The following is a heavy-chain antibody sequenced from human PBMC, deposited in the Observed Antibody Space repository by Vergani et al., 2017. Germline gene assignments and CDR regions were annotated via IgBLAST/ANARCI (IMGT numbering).Heavy chain of an antibody. V-gene: IGHV4-59*01. CDR1: GGSISSYY. J-gene: IGHJ5*02. D-gene: IGHD3-10*01. Sequence: QVQLQESGPGLVKPSETLSLTCPVSGGSISSYYWSWLRQPPGKGLEWIGYIYYSGSTNYNPSLKSRVTISVDTSKNQFSLKLSSVTAADTAVYSCARDHAGLLWFGGGFDPWGQGTLVTVSS. CDR2: IYYSGST. CDR3: ARDHAGLLWFGGGFDP.